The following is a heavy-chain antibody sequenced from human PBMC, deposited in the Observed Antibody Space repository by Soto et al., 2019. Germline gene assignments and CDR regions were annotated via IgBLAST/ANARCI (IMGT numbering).Heavy chain of an antibody. CDR2: ISYDGSDK. CDR3: ARDRYAAAVATYLDY. CDR1: GFTFSLNA. V-gene: IGHV3-30*15. Sequence: LSCAASGFTFSLNAMHWVRQAPGKGLEWVAVISYDGSDKFCADSVKGRFTISRDNSRNTLYLQMSSLKSADTAVYYCARDRYAAAVATYLDYWGQGALVTVSS. D-gene: IGHD2-2*01. J-gene: IGHJ4*02.